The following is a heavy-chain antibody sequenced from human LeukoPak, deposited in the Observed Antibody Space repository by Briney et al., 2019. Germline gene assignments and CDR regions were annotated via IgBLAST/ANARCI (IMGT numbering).Heavy chain of an antibody. V-gene: IGHV3-23*01. CDR3: AKTVGSRHC. CDR1: GFTFSSFA. D-gene: IGHD3-10*01. Sequence: GGSLRLSCSASGFTFSSFALSWVRQAPGKGLEWVSGIIGNGGSAYYADSVKGRFTISRDNSKNPLYLQMNSLRAEDTAVYYCAKTVGSRHCWGQGTLVTVSS. CDR2: IIGNGGSA. J-gene: IGHJ4*02.